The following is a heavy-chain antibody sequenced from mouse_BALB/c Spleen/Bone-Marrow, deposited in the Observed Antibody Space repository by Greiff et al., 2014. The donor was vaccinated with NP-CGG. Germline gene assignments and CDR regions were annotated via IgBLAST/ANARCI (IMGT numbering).Heavy chain of an antibody. CDR2: IYPGDGDT. Sequence: QVQLQQSGPELVKPGASVKISCTGSGYAFSSSWMNWVKQRPGQGLEWIGRIYPGDGDTNSNGRFKGKATLTADRSSNTAYMQLSSLTPVDSAVYFCARSAYYGSSYGAMDYWGQGTSVTVSS. J-gene: IGHJ4*01. CDR3: ARSAYYGSSYGAMDY. CDR1: GYAFSSSW. V-gene: IGHV1-82*01. D-gene: IGHD1-1*01.